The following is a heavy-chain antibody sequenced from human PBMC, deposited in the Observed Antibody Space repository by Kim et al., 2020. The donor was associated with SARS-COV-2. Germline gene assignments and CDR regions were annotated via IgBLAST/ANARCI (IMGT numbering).Heavy chain of an antibody. D-gene: IGHD5-18*01. J-gene: IGHJ4*02. V-gene: IGHV1-24*01. CDR3: ATSIQLWYTLDY. Sequence: IYVQKFKGRVTMTEDTSTDTAYMELSSLRSEDTAVYYCATSIQLWYTLDYWGQGTLVTVSS.